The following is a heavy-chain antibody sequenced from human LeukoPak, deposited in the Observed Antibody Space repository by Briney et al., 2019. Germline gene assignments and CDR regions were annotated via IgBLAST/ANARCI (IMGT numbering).Heavy chain of an antibody. CDR1: GGTFSSYA. D-gene: IGHD5-24*01. CDR3: ARARDGELLYYYYGMDV. CDR2: IIPIFGTA. Sequence: SVKVSCKASGGTFSSYAISWVRQAPGQGLEWMGGIIPIFGTANYAQKFQGRVTITADKSTSTAYMELSSLRSEDTAVYYCARARDGELLYYYYGMDVWGKGTTVTVSS. V-gene: IGHV1-69*06. J-gene: IGHJ6*04.